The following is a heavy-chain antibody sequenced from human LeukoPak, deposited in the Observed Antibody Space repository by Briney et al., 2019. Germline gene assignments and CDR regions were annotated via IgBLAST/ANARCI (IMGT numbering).Heavy chain of an antibody. Sequence: GASVKVSCKASGYTFTGYYMHWVRQAPGQGLEWMGWINPNSGGTNYAQKFQGRVTMTRDTSISTAYMELSRLRSDDTAVYYCAREDDDISTGYYSYFDYWGQGTLVTVSS. CDR2: INPNSGGT. D-gene: IGHD3-9*01. J-gene: IGHJ4*02. V-gene: IGHV1-2*02. CDR1: GYTFTGYY. CDR3: AREDDDISTGYYSYFDY.